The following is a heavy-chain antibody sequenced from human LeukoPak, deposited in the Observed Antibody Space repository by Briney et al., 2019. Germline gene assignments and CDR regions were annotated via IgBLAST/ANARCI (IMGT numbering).Heavy chain of an antibody. CDR3: ARLGPGGHGEFDY. CDR2: IYTSGST. V-gene: IGHV4-61*02. J-gene: IGHJ4*02. CDR1: GGSISSGSYY. D-gene: IGHD3-10*01. Sequence: PSETLSLTCTVSGGSISSGSYYWSWIRQPAGKGLEWIGRIYTSGSTNYNPSLKSRVTISVDTSKTQFSLKPTSVTAADTAVYYCARLGPGGHGEFDYWGQGTLVTVSS.